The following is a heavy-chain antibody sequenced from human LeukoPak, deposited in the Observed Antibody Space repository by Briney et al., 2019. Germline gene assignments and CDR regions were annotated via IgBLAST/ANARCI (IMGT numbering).Heavy chain of an antibody. CDR2: ISAYNGNT. D-gene: IGHD3-22*01. J-gene: IGHJ5*02. V-gene: IGHV1-18*01. CDR1: GYTFTSYG. CDR3: ARDPSYDSSGYPNWFDP. Sequence: GASVTVSCMSSGYTFTSYGITWVRLAPGQGLEWMGWISAYNGNTNYAQMFQGRVIMTTDTSTNTAYMELRSLRADDTAMYYCARDPSYDSSGYPNWFDPWGQGTLVTVSS.